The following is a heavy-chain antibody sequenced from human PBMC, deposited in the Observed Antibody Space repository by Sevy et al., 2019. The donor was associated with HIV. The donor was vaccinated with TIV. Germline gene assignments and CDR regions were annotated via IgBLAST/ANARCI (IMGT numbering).Heavy chain of an antibody. Sequence: GGSLRLSCAASGFTFSSYAMTWARQAPGKGLEWVSSISGSGGNTYYADSVKGRFTISRDSSKNTVSLQMNSLRAEDTAVYYCAKDGLWLSVAYWGQGTLVTVSS. J-gene: IGHJ4*02. D-gene: IGHD5-18*01. CDR3: AKDGLWLSVAY. V-gene: IGHV3-23*01. CDR2: ISGSGGNT. CDR1: GFTFSSYA.